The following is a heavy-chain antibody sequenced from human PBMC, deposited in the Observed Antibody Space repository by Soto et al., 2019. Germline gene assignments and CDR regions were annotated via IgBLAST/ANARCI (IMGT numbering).Heavy chain of an antibody. J-gene: IGHJ6*03. D-gene: IGHD1-26*01. V-gene: IGHV3-9*01. CDR2: ISWNGRRK. Sequence: EVQLVESGGALVQPGRSLRLSCAASGFTFDEYAMHWVRQAPGKGLEWVSGISWNGRRKASAASVEGRFTISRDSASNSLYLQMDSLSSEDTDLYYCAKDGVSLGDLYYMDVWGKGTTVTVSS. CDR3: AKDGVSLGDLYYMDV. CDR1: GFTFDEYA.